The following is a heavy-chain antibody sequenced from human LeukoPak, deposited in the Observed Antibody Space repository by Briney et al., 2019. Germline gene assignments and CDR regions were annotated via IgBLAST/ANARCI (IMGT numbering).Heavy chain of an antibody. D-gene: IGHD6-19*01. CDR1: GFTFSSYG. Sequence: PGGSLRLSCGASGFTFSSYGMHWIRQPPGKGLEWIGYIYYSGSTNYNPSLKSRVTISVDTSKNQFSLKLSSVTAADTAVYYCARSILGSGWACIDYWGQGTLVTVSS. J-gene: IGHJ4*02. V-gene: IGHV4-59*01. CDR3: ARSILGSGWACIDY. CDR2: IYYSGST.